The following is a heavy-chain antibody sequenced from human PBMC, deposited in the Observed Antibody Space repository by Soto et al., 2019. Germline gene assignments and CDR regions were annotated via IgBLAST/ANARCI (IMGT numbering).Heavy chain of an antibody. D-gene: IGHD6-6*01. V-gene: IGHV3-7*05. Sequence: GGSLRLSCAVSGFSFSSYWMSWVRQAPGKGLEWVANIKQDGSVKYYVDSVKGRFTISRDNAKNSVYLQINSLRAEDTAMYHCARIGYKSSAFDYWGQGTLVTVSS. J-gene: IGHJ4*02. CDR1: GFSFSSYW. CDR3: ARIGYKSSAFDY. CDR2: IKQDGSVK.